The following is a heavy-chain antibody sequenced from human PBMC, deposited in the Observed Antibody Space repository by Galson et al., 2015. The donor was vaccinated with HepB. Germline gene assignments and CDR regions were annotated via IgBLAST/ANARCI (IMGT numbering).Heavy chain of an antibody. D-gene: IGHD3-10*01. CDR3: ARGHGSGSYYHYFDY. V-gene: IGHV1-69*01. CDR1: GGTFSSYA. Sequence: SGGTFSSYAISWVRQAPGQGLEWMGGIIPIFGTANYAQKFQGRVTITADESTSTAYMELSSLRSEDTAVYYCARGHGSGSYYHYFDYWGQGTLVTVSS. CDR2: IIPIFGTA. J-gene: IGHJ4*02.